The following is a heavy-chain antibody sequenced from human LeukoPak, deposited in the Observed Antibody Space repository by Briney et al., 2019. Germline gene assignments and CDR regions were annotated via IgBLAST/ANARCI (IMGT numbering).Heavy chain of an antibody. D-gene: IGHD6-19*01. CDR1: GFTFSSYE. J-gene: IGHJ2*01. Sequence: PGGSLRLSCAASGFTFSSYEMNWVRQAPGKGLVWVSRICHDVRRTGYAVSVEGRLTTSSDNAKNTLYLQMSSLRAEDSALYYCVRDAGSDTRDWYFDLWGRGTLVAVSS. V-gene: IGHV3-74*01. CDR3: VRDAGSDTRDWYFDL. CDR2: ICHDVRRT.